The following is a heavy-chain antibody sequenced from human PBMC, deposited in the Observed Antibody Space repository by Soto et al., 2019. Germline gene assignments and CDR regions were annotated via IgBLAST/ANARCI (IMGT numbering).Heavy chain of an antibody. V-gene: IGHV4-39*01. CDR3: ARQASGYYYGWFDP. CDR1: GGSLSSSSYY. CDR2: IFYSGGT. Sequence: SETLSLTCTVSGGSLSSSSYYWGWIRQPPGKGLEWIGNIFYSGGTFYTPSLKSRVTMSVDTSNNQFSLKLSSVTAADTAVYYCARQASGYYYGWFDPWGQGTLVTVSS. J-gene: IGHJ5*02. D-gene: IGHD3-22*01.